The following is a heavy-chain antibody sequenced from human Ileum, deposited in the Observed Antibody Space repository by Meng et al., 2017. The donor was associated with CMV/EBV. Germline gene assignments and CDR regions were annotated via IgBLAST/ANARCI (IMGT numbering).Heavy chain of an antibody. J-gene: IGHJ6*02. CDR2: IYYSGYT. V-gene: IGHV4-31*03. CDR3: ARDEGAYAMDV. Sequence: SETLSLTCTVSGDSISRGAYYWGWIRQHPGKGLEWIGYIYYSGYTSYNPSLRGRVTISLDTSKNQVYLRLTSVTAADAAVYYCARDEGAYAMDVWARGPRSPSP. CDR1: GDSISRGAYY.